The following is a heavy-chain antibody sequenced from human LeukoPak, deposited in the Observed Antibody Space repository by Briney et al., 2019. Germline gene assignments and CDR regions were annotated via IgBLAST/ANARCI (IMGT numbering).Heavy chain of an antibody. CDR2: ISSSSSYM. J-gene: IGHJ4*02. CDR1: GFTFSSYS. V-gene: IGHV3-21*01. Sequence: GGSLRLSCAASGFTFSSYSMNWVRQAPGKGLEWVSSISSSSSYMYYADSVKGRFTISRDNAKNSLYLQMNSLRAEDTAVYYCATSGWGGYYFDYWGQGTLVTVSS. CDR3: ATSGWGGYYFDY. D-gene: IGHD6-19*01.